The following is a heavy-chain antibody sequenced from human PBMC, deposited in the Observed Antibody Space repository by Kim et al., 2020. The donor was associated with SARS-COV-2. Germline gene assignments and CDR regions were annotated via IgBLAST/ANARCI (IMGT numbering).Heavy chain of an antibody. V-gene: IGHV1-69*13. D-gene: IGHD3-22*01. CDR1: GGTFSSYA. J-gene: IGHJ4*02. Sequence: SVKVSCKASGGTFSSYAISWVRQAPGQGLEWMGGIIPIFGTANYAQKFQGRVTITADESTSTAYMELSSLRSEDTAVYYCARDSVGDSSGYFSFDYWGQGTLVTVSS. CDR3: ARDSVGDSSGYFSFDY. CDR2: IIPIFGTA.